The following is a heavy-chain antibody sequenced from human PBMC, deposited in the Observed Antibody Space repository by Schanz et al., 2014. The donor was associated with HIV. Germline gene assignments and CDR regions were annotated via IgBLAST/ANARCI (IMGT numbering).Heavy chain of an antibody. V-gene: IGHV1-2*02. CDR1: GGTFMTYA. CDR2: IIPNSGDT. D-gene: IGHD7-27*01. CDR3: ATGIADWGSDAGY. Sequence: QVQLVQSGAEVKKPGSSVKVSCKASGGTFMTYAISWVRQAPGQGLEWVGWIIPNSGDTKSAQKFQGRVTLTRDTSISTVYMVLNGLGSDDTATYYCATGIADWGSDAGYWGQGTLVSVSS. J-gene: IGHJ4*02.